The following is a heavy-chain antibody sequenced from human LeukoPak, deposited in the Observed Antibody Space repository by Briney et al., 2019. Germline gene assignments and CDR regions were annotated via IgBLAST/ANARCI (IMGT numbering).Heavy chain of an antibody. J-gene: IGHJ3*02. Sequence: SETLSLTCTVSGGSISSSSYYWSWIWQPPGKGLEWIGYMSYGGSTNYSPSLKSRVTISVDTSKKQCSLKLSSVTAADTAVYYCARRSVNYGSFDMWGQGTMVTVSS. V-gene: IGHV4-61*05. CDR1: GGSISSSSYY. CDR3: ARRSVNYGSFDM. D-gene: IGHD4-17*01. CDR2: MSYGGST.